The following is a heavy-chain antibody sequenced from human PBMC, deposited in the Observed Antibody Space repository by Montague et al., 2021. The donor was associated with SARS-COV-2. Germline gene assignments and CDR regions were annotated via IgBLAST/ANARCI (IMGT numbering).Heavy chain of an antibody. CDR3: ARMPDQVWLDY. V-gene: IGHV2-70*01. D-gene: IGHD5-18*01. CDR1: GFSLGTSGMC. J-gene: IGHJ4*02. Sequence: PALVKPTQTLTLTCTFSGFSLGTSGMCVGWIRQPPGKALEWLAVIDWDDDKSYSTSLKTRLTISKYTSKSQVVLTMTNIDPVDTATYYCARMPDQVWLDYWGQGILVTVSS. CDR2: IDWDDDK.